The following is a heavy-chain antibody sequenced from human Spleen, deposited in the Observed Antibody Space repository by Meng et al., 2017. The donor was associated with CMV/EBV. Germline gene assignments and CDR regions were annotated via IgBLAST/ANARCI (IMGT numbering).Heavy chain of an antibody. D-gene: IGHD1-26*01. CDR3: AADLSWELLPLEFDF. V-gene: IGHV1-58*01. CDR1: GFTFSRPA. Sequence: SVKVSCKASGFTFSRPAVQWVRQARGQRLEWIGWIIFGSGNTNYAQKFQERVTITRDVSTSTAYLEMSSLRSEDTAIYYCAADLSWELLPLEFDFWGQGTLVTVSS. CDR2: IIFGSGNT. J-gene: IGHJ4*02.